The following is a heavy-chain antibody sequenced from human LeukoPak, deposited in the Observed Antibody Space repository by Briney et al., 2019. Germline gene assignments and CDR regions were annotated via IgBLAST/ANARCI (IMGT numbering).Heavy chain of an antibody. CDR1: GYSIRSGYY. V-gene: IGHV4-38-2*02. J-gene: IGHJ4*02. CDR3: ARDLDMGY. Sequence: SETLSLTCAVSGYSIRSGYYWGCIRQPPGKGLEWIGSIYHSGSTYYNPSLKSRVTISVDTSKNQFSLKLSSVTAADTAVYYCARDLDMGYWGQGTLVTVSS. CDR2: IYHSGST.